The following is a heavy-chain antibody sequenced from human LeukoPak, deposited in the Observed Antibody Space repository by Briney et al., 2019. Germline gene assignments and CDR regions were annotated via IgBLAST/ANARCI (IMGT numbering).Heavy chain of an antibody. J-gene: IGHJ6*03. Sequence: SQTLSLTCTVSGGSITSGSYYWSWIRQPAGTGLEWIGRIYTSGSTNYNPSLKSRVTMSVDTSKNQFSLKLSSVTAADTAVYYCARENASSSITMVRGRLYYYYYYMDVWGKGTTVTISS. V-gene: IGHV4-61*02. CDR1: GGSITSGSYY. CDR3: ARENASSSITMVRGRLYYYYYYMDV. D-gene: IGHD3-10*01. CDR2: IYTSGST.